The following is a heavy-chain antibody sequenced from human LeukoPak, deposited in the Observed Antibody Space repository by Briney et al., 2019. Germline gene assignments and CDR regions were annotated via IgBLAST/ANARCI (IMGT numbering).Heavy chain of an antibody. CDR2: VHYSGST. D-gene: IGHD3-10*01. J-gene: IGHJ5*02. V-gene: IGHV4-59*08. CDR1: GGSISSYY. Sequence: TDTLSLTCTVSGGSISSYYWSWIRQPPGKGLEWIGYVHYSGSTNYNPSLKSRVTISVDTSKNQFSLKLSSVTAADTAVYYCARGHRSYSWFDPWGQGTLVTVS. CDR3: ARGHRSYSWFDP.